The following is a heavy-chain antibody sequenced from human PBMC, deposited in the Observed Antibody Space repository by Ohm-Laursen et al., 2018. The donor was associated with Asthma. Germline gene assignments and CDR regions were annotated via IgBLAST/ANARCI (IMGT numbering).Heavy chain of an antibody. D-gene: IGHD1-1*01. CDR3: ARDSPTGIIGYFDY. CDR2: IYPGGAT. CDR1: GFSVSRHF. Sequence: SLRLSCTASGFSVSRHFMNWIRQGPEKGLEWVSDIYPGGATYYADSVKGRFTISRDNSKNTLYLQMNSLRAEDTAVYYCARDSPTGIIGYFDYWGQGTLVTVSS. J-gene: IGHJ4*02. V-gene: IGHV3-53*05.